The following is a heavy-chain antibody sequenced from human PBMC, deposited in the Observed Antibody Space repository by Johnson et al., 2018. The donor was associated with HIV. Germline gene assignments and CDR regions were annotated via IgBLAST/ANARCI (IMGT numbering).Heavy chain of an antibody. V-gene: IGHV3-23*04. D-gene: IGHD1-14*01. CDR3: AKDPYSRKDAFDI. Sequence: VQLVESGGGLVQPGRSLRLSCAASGFTFSSYAMSWVRQAPGKGLEWVSAISGSGGSTYYADSVKGRFTIPRDNSKNTLYLQMNSLRAEDTAVYYCAKDPYSRKDAFDIWGQGTMVTVSS. J-gene: IGHJ3*02. CDR2: ISGSGGST. CDR1: GFTFSSYA.